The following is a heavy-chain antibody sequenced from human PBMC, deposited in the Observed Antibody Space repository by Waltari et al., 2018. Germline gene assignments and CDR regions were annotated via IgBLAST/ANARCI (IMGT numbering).Heavy chain of an antibody. V-gene: IGHV1-2*06. D-gene: IGHD3-16*02. CDR3: ARAEVVMITFGGVIVPDAFDI. Sequence: QVQLVQSGAEVKKPGASVKVSCKASGYTFTGYYMHWVRQAPGQGLEWMGRINPNSGGTNYAQKFQGRVTMTRDTSISTAYMELSRLRSDDTAVYYCARAEVVMITFGGVIVPDAFDIWGQGTMVTVSS. CDR2: INPNSGGT. CDR1: GYTFTGYY. J-gene: IGHJ3*02.